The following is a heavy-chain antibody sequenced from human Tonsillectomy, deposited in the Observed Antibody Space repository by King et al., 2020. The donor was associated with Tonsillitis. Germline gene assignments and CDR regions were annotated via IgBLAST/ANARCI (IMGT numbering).Heavy chain of an antibody. CDR3: ARTRTAYYDFWSGYSLDAFDI. J-gene: IGHJ3*02. V-gene: IGHV3-33*01. Sequence: VQLVESGGGVVQPGRSLRLSCAASGFTFSSYGMHWVRQAPGKGLEWVAVIWYDGSNKYYADSVKGRFTISRDNSKNTRYLKMNSLGSEETAVYYCARTRTAYYDFWSGYSLDAFDIWGQGTMVTVSS. CDR2: IWYDGSNK. CDR1: GFTFSSYG. D-gene: IGHD3-3*01.